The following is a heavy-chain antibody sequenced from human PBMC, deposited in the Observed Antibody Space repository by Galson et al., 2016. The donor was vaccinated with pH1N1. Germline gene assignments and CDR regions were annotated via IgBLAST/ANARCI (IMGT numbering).Heavy chain of an antibody. D-gene: IGHD6-19*01. CDR2: VLPILGIT. Sequence: SVKVSCKASGGTFRNFGIGWVRQAPGQGLEWMGGVLPILGITNYAHKFQGRVTNFADTSTDTAYMDLSSLRSDDTAMYFCAGSLDGWYRGFDSWGQGTLVTVSS. CDR3: AGSLDGWYRGFDS. J-gene: IGHJ4*02. CDR1: GGTFRNFG. V-gene: IGHV1-69*10.